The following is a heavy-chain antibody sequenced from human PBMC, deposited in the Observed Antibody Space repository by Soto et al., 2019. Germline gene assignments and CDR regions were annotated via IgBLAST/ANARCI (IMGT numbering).Heavy chain of an antibody. V-gene: IGHV3-33*08. CDR1: EFSFSNNW. J-gene: IGHJ6*02. D-gene: IGHD6-19*01. CDR3: ARVREQWLAPYGMDV. Sequence: GGSLRLSCAASEFSFSNNWMHWVRQVPGKGLVWVSQIRYDGSCEGYADSVKGRFIVSRDNSQNTLYLQMNSLRAEDTAVYYCARVREQWLAPYGMDVWGQGTTVTVSS. CDR2: IRYDGSCE.